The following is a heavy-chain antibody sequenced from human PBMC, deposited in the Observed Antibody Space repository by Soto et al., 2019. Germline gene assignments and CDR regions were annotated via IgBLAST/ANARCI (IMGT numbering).Heavy chain of an antibody. D-gene: IGHD6-19*01. V-gene: IGHV1-3*01. J-gene: IGHJ3*02. CDR2: INAGNGNT. Sequence: GASVKVSCKASGYTFTSYAMHWVRQAPGQRLEWMGWINAGNGNTKYSQKFQGRVTITRDTSASTAYMELSSLRSEDTAVYYCARAFSRALAGRNDAFDIWGHGTMVTVSS. CDR1: GYTFTSYA. CDR3: ARAFSRALAGRNDAFDI.